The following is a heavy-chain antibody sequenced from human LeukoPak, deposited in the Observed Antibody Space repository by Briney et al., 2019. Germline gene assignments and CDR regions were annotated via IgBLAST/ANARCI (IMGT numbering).Heavy chain of an antibody. V-gene: IGHV3-7*01. Sequence: PGGSLRLSCAASGFTFSSYWMGWVRQAPGKGLEWVADIKGDGSDIYSVDSVKGRFTISRDNAKNSLYLQMNSLRAEDTAVYYCARDTYRFFDLWGRGTLVTVSS. CDR2: IKGDGSDI. CDR1: GFTFSSYW. CDR3: ARDTYRFFDL. J-gene: IGHJ2*01.